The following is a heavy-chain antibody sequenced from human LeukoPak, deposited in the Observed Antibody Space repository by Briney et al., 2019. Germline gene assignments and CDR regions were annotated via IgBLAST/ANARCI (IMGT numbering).Heavy chain of an antibody. CDR2: IRSSSSTI. J-gene: IGHJ4*02. CDR3: ARLGLYGNYEDY. Sequence: GGSLTLSCAASGFTFSSYSMNWVRQAPGKGLEWVSYIRSSSSTIYYADSVKGRFTISRDNAKNSLYLQMNSLRAEDTAVYYCARLGLYGNYEDYWGQGTLVTVSS. CDR1: GFTFSSYS. V-gene: IGHV3-48*01. D-gene: IGHD4-11*01.